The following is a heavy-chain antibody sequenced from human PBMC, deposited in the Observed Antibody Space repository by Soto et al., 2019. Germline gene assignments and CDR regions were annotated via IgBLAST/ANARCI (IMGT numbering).Heavy chain of an antibody. J-gene: IGHJ4*02. D-gene: IGHD2-2*02. CDR2: ISAYNGNT. Sequence: QVQLVQSGAEVKKPGASVKVACKASGYTFTSYGISWVRQAPGQGLEWMGWISAYNGNTNYAQKLQGRVTMTTDTATSTAYMELRSLRSDDTAVYYCARDYPLYCSSTSCYRSLDYWGQGTLVTVSS. CDR1: GYTFTSYG. CDR3: ARDYPLYCSSTSCYRSLDY. V-gene: IGHV1-18*04.